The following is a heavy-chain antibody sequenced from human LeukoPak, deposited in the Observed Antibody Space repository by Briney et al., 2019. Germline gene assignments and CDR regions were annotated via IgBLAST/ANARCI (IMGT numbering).Heavy chain of an antibody. CDR2: IRYDGSNK. CDR1: GFTFSSYG. Sequence: GGSLRLSCAASGFTFSSYGMHWVRQAPGKGLEWVAFIRYDGSNKYYADSVEGRFTISRDNSKNTLYLQMNSLRAEDTAVYYCVRATWDYWGQGTLVTVSS. CDR3: VRATWDY. J-gene: IGHJ4*02. V-gene: IGHV3-30*02.